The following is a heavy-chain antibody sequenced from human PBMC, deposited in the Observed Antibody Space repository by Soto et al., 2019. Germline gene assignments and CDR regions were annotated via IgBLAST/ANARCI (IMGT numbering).Heavy chain of an antibody. D-gene: IGHD3-16*01. CDR1: GFSLSTSEVA. V-gene: IGHV2-5*02. CDR2: IYWDDDK. J-gene: IGHJ4*02. CDR3: ARLIDLYVVFDY. Sequence: SGPTLVNPTQTLTLTCTFSGFSLSTSEVAVGWIRQPPGKALEWLALIYWDDDKRYSPTLNNRLTVTKDTSKNQVVLSMTNMDTVDTGTYFCARLIDLYVVFDYWGQGILVTVS.